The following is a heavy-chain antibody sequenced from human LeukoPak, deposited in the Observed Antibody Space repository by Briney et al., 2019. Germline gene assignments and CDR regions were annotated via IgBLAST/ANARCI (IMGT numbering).Heavy chain of an antibody. J-gene: IGHJ6*03. Sequence: GGSLRLSCAASGFAFSSFAMGWVRQSPGKGLEWLSTINGGGNTTFYADSVKGRLTISRDNSKNTLYLHMDGLRPDDTAIYYCTKELHVAVAVADYYYFYMDVWGRGTAVSVSS. CDR1: GFAFSSFA. V-gene: IGHV3-23*01. CDR3: TKELHVAVAVADYYYFYMDV. CDR2: INGGGNTT. D-gene: IGHD6-19*01.